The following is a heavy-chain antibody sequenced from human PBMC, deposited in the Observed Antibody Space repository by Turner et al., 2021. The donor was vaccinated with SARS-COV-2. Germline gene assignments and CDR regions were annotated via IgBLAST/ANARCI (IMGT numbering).Heavy chain of an antibody. V-gene: IGHV4-59*01. CDR2: IDHSGDT. D-gene: IGHD6-13*01. CDR1: YIGSYF. CDR3: ARSGDSWPHDF. J-gene: IGHJ4*02. Sequence: QVLLRASGPGLLRPSETLSLICNVNYIGSYFWCWIRQRPGKPLEWIAYIDHSGDTSYNPSLKSRVTISIDTSQNQISLKLRSVTAADTAVYFCARSGDSWPHDFWGPGTLVTVSS.